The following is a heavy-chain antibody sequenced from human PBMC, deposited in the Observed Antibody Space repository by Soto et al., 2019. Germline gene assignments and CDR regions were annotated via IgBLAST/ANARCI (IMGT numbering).Heavy chain of an antibody. D-gene: IGHD5-18*01. J-gene: IGHJ3*02. CDR2: VKRDESRK. CDR1: GFSLSNYW. CDR3: ARDVSPGDSTLYLDAFDI. Sequence: EVQLVESGGGLVRPGESLRLTCVASGFSLSNYWMTWVRQVPGKGLEWVANVKRDESRKSYLDSVRGRFTVSRDNARNSLYLHMASLRAEDTALYYCARDVSPGDSTLYLDAFDIWGQGTMVTVSS. V-gene: IGHV3-7*05.